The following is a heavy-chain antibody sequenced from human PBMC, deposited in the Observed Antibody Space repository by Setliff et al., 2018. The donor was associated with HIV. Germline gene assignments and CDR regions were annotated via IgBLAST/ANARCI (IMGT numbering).Heavy chain of an antibody. CDR3: ARDLVAATGHDY. D-gene: IGHD2-15*01. Sequence: LRLSCAASGFNFRDYYMTWIRQAPGKGLEWVSYIAASSSSETDYAASVKGRFTVSRDHAKNSVYLQMNSLRDEDTAVYYCARDLVAATGHDYWGQGTLVTVSS. CDR2: IAASSSSET. J-gene: IGHJ4*02. V-gene: IGHV3-11*06. CDR1: GFNFRDYY.